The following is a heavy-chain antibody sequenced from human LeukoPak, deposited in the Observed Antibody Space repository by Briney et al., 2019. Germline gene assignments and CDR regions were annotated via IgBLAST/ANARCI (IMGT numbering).Heavy chain of an antibody. CDR1: GFTFSSYA. V-gene: IGHV3-23*01. Sequence: PGGSLRLSCAASGFTFSSYAMTWVRQAPGKGLEWISVISGSAYSTSYADSVKGRFTISRDNSKNTFYLQMNSLRAEDTAIYYCARNTSGFKLGDAFDIWGQGTMVTVSS. CDR3: ARNTSGFKLGDAFDI. D-gene: IGHD3-22*01. CDR2: ISGSAYST. J-gene: IGHJ3*02.